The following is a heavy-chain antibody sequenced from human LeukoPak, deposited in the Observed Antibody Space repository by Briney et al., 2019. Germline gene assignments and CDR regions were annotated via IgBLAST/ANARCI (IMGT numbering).Heavy chain of an antibody. CDR1: GGSISSYY. V-gene: IGHV4-4*07. D-gene: IGHD6-13*01. Sequence: SETLSLTCTVSGGSISSYYWSWIRQPAGKGLEWIGRIYTSGSTNYNPSLKSRVTMSVDTSKNQFSLKLSSVTAADTAVYYCARAPGYSSSSHGWFDPWGQGTLVTVSS. CDR2: IYTSGST. J-gene: IGHJ5*02. CDR3: ARAPGYSSSSHGWFDP.